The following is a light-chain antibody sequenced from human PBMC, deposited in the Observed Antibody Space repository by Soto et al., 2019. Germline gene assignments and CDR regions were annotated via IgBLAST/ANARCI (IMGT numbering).Light chain of an antibody. V-gene: IGKV2-28*01. J-gene: IGKJ1*01. CDR3: MQPLQSWT. CDR2: LGS. Sequence: DIVLTQSPRSLPVTPGEPASISCRSSQSLPHSNGYNYLDWYLQKPGQSPQLLIYLGSNRASGVPDRFSGSGSGTDFTLKISRVEAEDVGVYYCMQPLQSWTFGQGTKVDIK. CDR1: QSLPHSNGYNY.